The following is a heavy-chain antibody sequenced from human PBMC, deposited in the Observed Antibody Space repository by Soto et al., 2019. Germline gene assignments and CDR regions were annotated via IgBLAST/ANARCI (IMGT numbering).Heavy chain of an antibody. CDR3: ASLSAYGAYGAPFDY. Sequence: QVQLVQSGAEVKKPGASVKVSCKASGYTFTSYAMHWVRQAPGQRLEWMGWINAGNGNTKYSQKFQGRVTITRDTSASTADMEQSSLRSEDTAAYYCASLSAYGAYGAPFDYWGQGTLVTVSS. J-gene: IGHJ4*02. V-gene: IGHV1-3*01. D-gene: IGHD4-17*01. CDR1: GYTFTSYA. CDR2: INAGNGNT.